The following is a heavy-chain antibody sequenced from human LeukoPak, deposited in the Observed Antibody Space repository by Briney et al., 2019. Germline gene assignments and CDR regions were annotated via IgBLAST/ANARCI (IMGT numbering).Heavy chain of an antibody. D-gene: IGHD4-23*01. V-gene: IGHV1-8*01. Sequence: ASVKASCKASGYTFTTYDINWVRQATGQGLEWMGWMNPNSGNTGYAQKFQGRVTMTRNTSISTAYMELSSLRSEDTAVYYCARGPNKSDGGNSGSAWFDPWGQGTLVTVSS. J-gene: IGHJ5*02. CDR1: GYTFTTYD. CDR3: ARGPNKSDGGNSGSAWFDP. CDR2: MNPNSGNT.